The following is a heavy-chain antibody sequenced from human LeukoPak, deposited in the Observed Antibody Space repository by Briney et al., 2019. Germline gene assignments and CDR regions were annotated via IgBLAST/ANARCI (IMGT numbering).Heavy chain of an antibody. CDR3: ARHGLYQDYGY. CDR1: GGSVSSGRFY. CDR2: VYYSGST. J-gene: IGHJ4*02. V-gene: IGHV4-39*01. Sequence: SETLSLTCSVSGGSVSSGRFYWTWIRQPPGRGLEWIGNVYYSGSTHYNPSLKSRVTISLDMSKNQFSLRLTSVTAADTAIYYCARHGLYQDYGYWGQGILVTVSS. D-gene: IGHD3-16*01.